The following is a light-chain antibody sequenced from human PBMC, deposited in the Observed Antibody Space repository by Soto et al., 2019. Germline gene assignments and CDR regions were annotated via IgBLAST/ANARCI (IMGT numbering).Light chain of an antibody. CDR2: NNN. CDR3: AAWDDSLNALV. V-gene: IGLV1-44*01. Sequence: QSVLTQPPSASGTPGQRVTISCSGSSSNIGSNTVNWYQQLPGTAPKLLIYNNNQRPSGVPDRFSGSKSGTSASLAISGLQSEDEDDYYCAAWDDSLNALVFGTGTKVTVL. CDR1: SSNIGSNT. J-gene: IGLJ1*01.